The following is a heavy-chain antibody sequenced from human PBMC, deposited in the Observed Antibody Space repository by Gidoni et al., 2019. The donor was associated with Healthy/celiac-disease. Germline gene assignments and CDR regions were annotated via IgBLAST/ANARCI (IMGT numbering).Heavy chain of an antibody. V-gene: IGHV3-48*02. CDR3: ARGPRSYSGSGVDY. Sequence: EVQLVESGGGLVQPGGSLSLSCAASGFTFSSYSMNWVRQAPGKGLEWVSCISSSSSTIYYADSVKGRFTISRDNAKNSLYLQMNSLGDEDTAVYYCARGPRSYSGSGVDYWGQGTLVTVSS. CDR2: ISSSSSTI. D-gene: IGHD1-26*01. CDR1: GFTFSSYS. J-gene: IGHJ4*02.